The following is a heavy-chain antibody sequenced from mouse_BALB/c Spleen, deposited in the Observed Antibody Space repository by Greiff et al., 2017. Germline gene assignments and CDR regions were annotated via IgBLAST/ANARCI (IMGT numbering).Heavy chain of an antibody. D-gene: IGHD2-4*01. CDR1: GYTFTSYW. CDR2: IYPSDSYT. CDR3: TRSTMITTPYAMDY. V-gene: IGHV1-69*02. Sequence: QVQLQQSGDDLVKPGASVKLSCKASGYTFTSYWINWVKQRPGQGLEWIGNIYPSDSYTNYNQKFKDKATLTVDKSSSTAYMQLSSPTSEDSAVYYCTRSTMITTPYAMDYWGQGTSVTVSS. J-gene: IGHJ4*01.